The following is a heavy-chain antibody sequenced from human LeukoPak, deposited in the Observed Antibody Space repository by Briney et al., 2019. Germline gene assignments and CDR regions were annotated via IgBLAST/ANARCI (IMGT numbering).Heavy chain of an antibody. Sequence: SETLSLTCAVYGGSFSGYYWSWIRQPPGKGLEWIGEINHSGSTNYNSSLKSRVTISVDTSKNQFSLKLSSVTAADTAVYYCARKYCSSTSCYNRRNYYYYYYMDVWGKGTTVTVSS. J-gene: IGHJ6*03. CDR2: INHSGST. CDR3: ARKYCSSTSCYNRRNYYYYYYMDV. CDR1: GGSFSGYY. D-gene: IGHD2-2*01. V-gene: IGHV4-34*01.